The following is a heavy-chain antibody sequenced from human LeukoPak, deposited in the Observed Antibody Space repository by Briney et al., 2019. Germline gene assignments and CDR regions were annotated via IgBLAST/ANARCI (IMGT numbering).Heavy chain of an antibody. V-gene: IGHV4-34*01. CDR2: INHSGST. D-gene: IGHD3-16*02. CDR1: GGSFSGYY. J-gene: IGHJ5*02. Sequence: SETLSLTCAVYGGSFSGYYWSWIRQPPGKGLEWIGEINHSGSTNYNPSLKSRVTISVDTSKNQFSLKLSSVTAADTAVYYCARHRGTHTWRVGWFDPWGQGTLVTVSS. CDR3: ARHRGTHTWRVGWFDP.